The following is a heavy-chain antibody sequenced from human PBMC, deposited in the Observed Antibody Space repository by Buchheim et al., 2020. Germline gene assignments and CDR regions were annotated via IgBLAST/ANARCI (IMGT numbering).Heavy chain of an antibody. D-gene: IGHD5-12*01. CDR1: GFTVSSNY. V-gene: IGHV3-66*04. Sequence: EVQLVESGGGLVQPGGSLRLSCAASGFTVSSNYMSWVRQAPGKGLEWVSVIYSGGSTYYADSVKGRFTISRDNSKNTPYPQMNSLRAEDTAVYYCASHVDIVATIHWGMDVWGQGTT. CDR3: ASHVDIVATIHWGMDV. CDR2: IYSGGST. J-gene: IGHJ6*02.